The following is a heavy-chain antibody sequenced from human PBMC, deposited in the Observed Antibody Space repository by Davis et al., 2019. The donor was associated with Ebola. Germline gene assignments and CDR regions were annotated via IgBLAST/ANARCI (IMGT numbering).Heavy chain of an antibody. CDR2: INHSGST. CDR3: ARDPYSSSSNYYYYYGMDV. V-gene: IGHV4-34*01. Sequence: MPSETLSLTCAVYGGSFSGYYWSWIRQPPGKGLEWIGEINHSGSTNYNPSLKSRVTISVDTSKHQFSLKLSSVTAADTAVYYCARDPYSSSSNYYYYYGMDVWGQGTTVTVSS. CDR1: GGSFSGYY. J-gene: IGHJ6*02. D-gene: IGHD6-6*01.